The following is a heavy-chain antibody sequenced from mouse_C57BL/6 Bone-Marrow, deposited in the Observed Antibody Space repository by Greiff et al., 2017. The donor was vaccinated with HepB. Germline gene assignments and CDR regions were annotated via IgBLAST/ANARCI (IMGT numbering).Heavy chain of an antibody. V-gene: IGHV14-2*01. D-gene: IGHD2-5*01. CDR2: IDPEDGET. CDR3: ASYYSNSCAMDY. J-gene: IGHJ4*01. CDR1: GFNIKDYY. Sequence: EVMLVESGAELVKPGASVKLSCTASGFNIKDYYMHWVKQRTEQGLEWIGRIDPEDGETKYAPKFQGKATITADTSSNTAYLQLSSLTSEDTAVYYCASYYSNSCAMDYWGQGTSVTVSS.